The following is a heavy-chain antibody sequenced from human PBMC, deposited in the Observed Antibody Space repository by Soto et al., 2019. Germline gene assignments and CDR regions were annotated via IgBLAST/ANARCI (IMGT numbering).Heavy chain of an antibody. Sequence: QVQLVQSGAEVKRPGASVKVSCKASGDTLKTFDVSWVRQAPGQGPEWMAWITTHNGDTNFAQKFRGRVSLTADTSAATAFMESRNLRSDDTGVYFGARVNFTRAGDNYSYYMHVWGQGTTVTVS. CDR3: ARVNFTRAGDNYSYYMHV. CDR1: GDTLKTFD. CDR2: ITTHNGDT. J-gene: IGHJ6*03. D-gene: IGHD1-1*01. V-gene: IGHV1-18*04.